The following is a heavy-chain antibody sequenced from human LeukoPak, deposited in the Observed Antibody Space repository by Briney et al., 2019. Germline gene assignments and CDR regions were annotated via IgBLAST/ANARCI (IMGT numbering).Heavy chain of an antibody. J-gene: IGHJ5*02. CDR1: GYSISSGYY. D-gene: IGHD6-13*01. CDR2: IYTSGTT. Sequence: PSETLSLTCTVSGYSISSGYYWGWIRQPPGKGLEWIGHIYTSGTTNYNPSLKSRVTILVATSSNQFSLKLTSVTAADTAVYYCARNPAAGTRDWFDPWGQGILVTVSS. CDR3: ARNPAAGTRDWFDP. V-gene: IGHV4-38-2*02.